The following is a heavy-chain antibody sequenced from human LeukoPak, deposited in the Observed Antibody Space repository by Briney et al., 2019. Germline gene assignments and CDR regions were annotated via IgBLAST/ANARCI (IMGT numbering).Heavy chain of an antibody. Sequence: KPGGSLRLSCAASGFTFSSYSMNWVRQAPGKGLEWVSSISSSSSYIYYADSVKGRFTISRDNAKNSLYLQMSSLRAEDTAVYYCAREGGEVTAIPLSCWGQGTLVTVSS. D-gene: IGHD2-21*02. CDR2: ISSSSSYI. CDR3: AREGGEVTAIPLSC. J-gene: IGHJ4*02. V-gene: IGHV3-21*01. CDR1: GFTFSSYS.